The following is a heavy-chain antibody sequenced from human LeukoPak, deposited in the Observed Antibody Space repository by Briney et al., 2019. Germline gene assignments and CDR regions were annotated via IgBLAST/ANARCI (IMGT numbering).Heavy chain of an antibody. V-gene: IGHV4-59*01. J-gene: IGHJ4*02. D-gene: IGHD5-24*01. CDR2: IYHTGST. CDR1: SGSITGYY. Sequence: KPSETLSLTCTVSSGSITGYYWNWIRQPPGKGLEWLGYIYHTGSTKYNHSLKSRVTISLDTSKNQFSPKLSSVTAADTAVYYCAAFRDGYNWHLDSWGQGTLVTVSS. CDR3: AAFRDGYNWHLDS.